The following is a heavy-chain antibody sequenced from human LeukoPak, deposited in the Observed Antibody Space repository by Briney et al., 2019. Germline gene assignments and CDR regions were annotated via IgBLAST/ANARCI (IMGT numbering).Heavy chain of an antibody. CDR3: ARGGYMHAFDI. J-gene: IGHJ3*02. Sequence: GGSLRLSCAASGFTFSSYGMHWVRQAPGKGLEWVAVIWYDGSNKYYADSVKGRFTISRDNSKNTLYLQMNSLRAEDTAVYYCARGGYMHAFDIWGQGTMVTVSS. CDR1: GFTFSSYG. D-gene: IGHD5-24*01. V-gene: IGHV3-33*01. CDR2: IWYDGSNK.